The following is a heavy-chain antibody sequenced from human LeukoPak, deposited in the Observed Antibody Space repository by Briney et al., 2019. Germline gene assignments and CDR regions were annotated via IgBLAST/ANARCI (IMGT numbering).Heavy chain of an antibody. CDR1: GYTLTELC. J-gene: IGHJ4*02. V-gene: IGHV1-24*01. CDR3: ATKWPSYGFFDY. Sequence: ASGKVSFKVSGYTLTELCIHWVRQAPGKGLGWMGGFDPEENKRIYAQKFQGRVTMTDDTSTDTAYMELSSLRSEDTAVYYCATKWPSYGFFDYWGQGTLVTVSS. CDR2: FDPEENKR. D-gene: IGHD5-18*01.